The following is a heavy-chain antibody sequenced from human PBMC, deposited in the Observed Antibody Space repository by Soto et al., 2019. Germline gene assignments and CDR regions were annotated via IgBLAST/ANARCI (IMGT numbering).Heavy chain of an antibody. Sequence: QVQLQESGPGLVKPSQTLSLTCTVSGGSISSGGYYWSWIRQHPGKGLEWIGYIYYSGSTYYNPSLKSRVTIAVDTSKSQFSLKLSSVTAADTAVYYCARDGSRSYKAWFDPWGQGTLVTVSS. J-gene: IGHJ5*02. CDR3: ARDGSRSYKAWFDP. D-gene: IGHD1-26*01. CDR1: GGSISSGGYY. CDR2: IYYSGST. V-gene: IGHV4-31*03.